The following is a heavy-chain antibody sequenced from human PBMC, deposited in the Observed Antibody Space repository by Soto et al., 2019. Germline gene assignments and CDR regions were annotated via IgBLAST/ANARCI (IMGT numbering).Heavy chain of an antibody. D-gene: IGHD3-16*01. V-gene: IGHV3-48*03. Sequence: LRLSCAVSGFSFTNYEMNWVRQAPGKGLEWIAYIGLSGDTIYYADSVKGRFTISRDHAKNSLELQMNSLRADDTALYYCARESFSASPNFFDYWGRGTQVTVSS. CDR3: ARESFSASPNFFDY. J-gene: IGHJ4*02. CDR1: GFSFTNYE. CDR2: IGLSGDTI.